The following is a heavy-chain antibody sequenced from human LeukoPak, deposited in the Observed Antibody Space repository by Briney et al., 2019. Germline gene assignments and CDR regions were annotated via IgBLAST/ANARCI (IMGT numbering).Heavy chain of an antibody. CDR1: GFTFSSCG. CDR3: ARDGVGYCSSTSCYEGGYFDY. D-gene: IGHD2-2*01. CDR2: ISYDGSNK. V-gene: IGHV3-30*03. J-gene: IGHJ4*02. Sequence: GGSLRLSCGASGFTFSSCGMHWVRQAPGKGLEWVAVISYDGSNKYYADSVKGRFTISRDNSKNTLYLQMNSLRPEDTAVYYCARDGVGYCSSTSCYEGGYFDYWGQGTLVTVSS.